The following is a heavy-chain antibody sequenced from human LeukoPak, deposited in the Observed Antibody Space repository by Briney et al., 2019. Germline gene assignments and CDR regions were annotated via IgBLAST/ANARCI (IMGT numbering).Heavy chain of an antibody. CDR3: ATSPISDHYYGSGTYFDY. J-gene: IGHJ4*02. CDR1: GFTFRNYG. Sequence: GGSLRLSCAASGFTFRNYGMTWVRQAPGKGLEWVSVISGSGGYTNYADSVKGRFTISRDNSRNTLSLLMSILRAEDTAVYYCATSPISDHYYGSGTYFDYWGQGTLVTVSS. CDR2: ISGSGGYT. D-gene: IGHD3-10*01. V-gene: IGHV3-23*01.